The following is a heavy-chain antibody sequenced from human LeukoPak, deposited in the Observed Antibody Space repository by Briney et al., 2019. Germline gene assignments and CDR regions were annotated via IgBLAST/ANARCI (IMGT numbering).Heavy chain of an antibody. CDR2: ISGSGGST. CDR1: GFTFSSYA. J-gene: IGHJ4*02. CDR3: AKVSYPGYGSGSYYLDY. D-gene: IGHD3-10*01. Sequence: GGSLRLSCAASGFTFSSYAMSWVRQAPGKGLEWVSAISGSGGSTYYADSVKGRFTISRDNSKNTLYLQMNSLRVEDTAVYYCAKVSYPGYGSGSYYLDYWGQGTLVTVSS. V-gene: IGHV3-23*01.